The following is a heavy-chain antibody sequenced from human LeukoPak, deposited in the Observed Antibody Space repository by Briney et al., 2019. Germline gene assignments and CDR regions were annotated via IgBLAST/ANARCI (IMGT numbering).Heavy chain of an antibody. V-gene: IGHV1-69*04. CDR2: IIPILGIA. Sequence: SVKVSCKASGYTFTSYYMHWVRQAPGQGLEWMGRIIPILGIANYAQKFQGRVTITADKSTSTAYMELSSLRSEDTAVYYCARDIPTVTTEGLGYWGQGTLVTVSS. CDR3: ARDIPTVTTEGLGY. J-gene: IGHJ4*02. D-gene: IGHD4-17*01. CDR1: GYTFTSYY.